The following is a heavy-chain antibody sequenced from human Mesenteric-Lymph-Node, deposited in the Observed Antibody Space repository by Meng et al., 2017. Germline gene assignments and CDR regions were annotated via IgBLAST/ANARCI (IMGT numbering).Heavy chain of an antibody. CDR3: ARGDYDILTAQPPYYFDY. J-gene: IGHJ4*02. CDR1: GFTFSSYE. Sequence: GGSLRLSCAASGFTFSSYEMNWVRQAPGKGLEWVSYISSSGSTIYYADSVKGRFTISRDNAKNSLYLQMNSLRAEDTAVYYCARGDYDILTAQPPYYFDYWGQGTLVTVSS. CDR2: ISSSGSTI. V-gene: IGHV3-48*03. D-gene: IGHD3-9*01.